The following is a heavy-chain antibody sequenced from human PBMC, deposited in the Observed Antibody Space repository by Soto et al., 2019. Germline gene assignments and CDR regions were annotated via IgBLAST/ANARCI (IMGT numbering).Heavy chain of an antibody. J-gene: IGHJ6*02. CDR1: GFTFSSNG. CDR3: AKDLFWSGYYNFYYGMDV. Sequence: PGGSLRLSCAASGFTFSSNGMHWVRQAPGKGLEWVALISYDGSNKFYADSVKGRFTISRDNAKNSLYLQMNSLRAEDTALYYCAKDLFWSGYYNFYYGMDVWGQGTTVTVSS. V-gene: IGHV3-30*18. D-gene: IGHD3-3*01. CDR2: ISYDGSNK.